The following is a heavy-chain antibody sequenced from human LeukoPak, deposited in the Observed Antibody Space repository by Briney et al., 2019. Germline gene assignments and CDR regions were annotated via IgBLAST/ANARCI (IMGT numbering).Heavy chain of an antibody. CDR2: IRYGGTNK. J-gene: IGHJ4*02. CDR1: GFTFSSYG. D-gene: IGHD2-2*02. CDR3: AKDPRDCSSTSCYTAAAGFDY. V-gene: IGHV3-30*02. Sequence: GGSLRLSCAASGFTFSSYGMHWVRQAPGKGLEWVAFIRYGGTNKYYADSVKGRFTISRDNSRNTLYLQMSSLRAGDTAVYYCAKDPRDCSSTSCYTAAAGFDYWGQGTLVTVSS.